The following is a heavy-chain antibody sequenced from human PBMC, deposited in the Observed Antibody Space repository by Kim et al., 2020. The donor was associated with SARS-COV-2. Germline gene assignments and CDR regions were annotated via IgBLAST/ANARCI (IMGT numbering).Heavy chain of an antibody. CDR3: ARGYQESGYYYLYFDY. Sequence: SETLSLTCAVYGGSFSGYYWSWIRQPPGKGLEWIGEINHSGSTNYNPSLKSRVTISVDTSKNQFSLKLSSVTAADTAVYYCARGYQESGYYYLYFDYWGQGTLVTVSS. CDR1: GGSFSGYY. V-gene: IGHV4-34*01. CDR2: INHSGST. J-gene: IGHJ4*02. D-gene: IGHD3-22*01.